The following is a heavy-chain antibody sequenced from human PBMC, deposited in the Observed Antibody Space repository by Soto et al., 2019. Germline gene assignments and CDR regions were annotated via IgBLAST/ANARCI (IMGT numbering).Heavy chain of an antibody. CDR2: IVVGSGNT. J-gene: IGHJ6*02. D-gene: IGHD3-3*01. V-gene: IGHV1-58*01. CDR3: AAGPFRFSEWLRMDV. CDR1: GFTFTSSA. Sequence: GASVKVSCKASGFTFTSSAVQWVRQARGQRLEWIGWIVVGSGNTNYAQKFQERVTITRDMSTSTAYMELSSLRSEDTAVYYCAAGPFRFSEWLRMDVWGQGTTVTVSS.